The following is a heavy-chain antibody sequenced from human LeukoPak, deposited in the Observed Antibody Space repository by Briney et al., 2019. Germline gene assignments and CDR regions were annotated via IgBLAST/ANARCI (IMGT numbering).Heavy chain of an antibody. CDR1: GGSFSGYY. D-gene: IGHD5-18*01. CDR3: ARVGYSYGRWSDY. Sequence: SETLSLTCAVYGGSFSGYYWSWIRQPPGKGPEWIGEINHSGSTNYNPSLKSRVTISVDTSKNQFSLKLSSVTAADTAVYYCARVGYSYGRWSDYWGQGTLVTVSS. V-gene: IGHV4-34*01. CDR2: INHSGST. J-gene: IGHJ4*02.